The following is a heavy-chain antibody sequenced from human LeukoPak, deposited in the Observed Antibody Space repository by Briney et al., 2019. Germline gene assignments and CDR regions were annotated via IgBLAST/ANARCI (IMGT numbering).Heavy chain of an antibody. Sequence: GGSLRLSCAASGFTFSSYALNWVRQAPGKGLEGVSTISGSDGGTDYADSVKGRFTISRDNSRNTLYLQMNSLRVEDTAVYYCAKVRSVGSGWYLDAFDIWGQGTMVTVSS. CDR3: AKVRSVGSGWYLDAFDI. CDR2: ISGSDGGT. D-gene: IGHD6-19*01. CDR1: GFTFSSYA. V-gene: IGHV3-23*01. J-gene: IGHJ3*02.